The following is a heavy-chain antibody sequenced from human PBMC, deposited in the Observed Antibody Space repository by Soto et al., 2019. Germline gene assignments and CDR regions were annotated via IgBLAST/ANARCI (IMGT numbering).Heavy chain of an antibody. CDR3: ARADYGDYPFDY. V-gene: IGHV3-33*01. CDR2: IWYDGSNK. Sequence: QVQLVESGGGVVQPGRSLRLSCAASGFTFSSYGMHWVRQAPGKGLEWVAVIWYDGSNKYYADSVKGRFTISRDNSKNTLYLQMNSLRAEDTAVYYCARADYGDYPFDYWGQGTLVTVSS. CDR1: GFTFSSYG. J-gene: IGHJ4*02. D-gene: IGHD4-17*01.